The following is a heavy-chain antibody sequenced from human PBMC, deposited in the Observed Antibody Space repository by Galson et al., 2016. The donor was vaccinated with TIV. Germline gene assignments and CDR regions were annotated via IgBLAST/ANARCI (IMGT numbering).Heavy chain of an antibody. J-gene: IGHJ4*02. CDR3: ARAGVGAARDGGDY. V-gene: IGHV1-69*04. D-gene: IGHD6-6*01. CDR2: IIPIIGMT. CDR1: GGIFSGYA. Sequence: SVKVSCKASGGIFSGYAINWVRQAPGQGLEWMGRIIPIIGMTNYAQKFQGRVTITADTSTTTAYMELGSLRSEDTAIYYCARAGVGAARDGGDYWGQGTLVTVSS.